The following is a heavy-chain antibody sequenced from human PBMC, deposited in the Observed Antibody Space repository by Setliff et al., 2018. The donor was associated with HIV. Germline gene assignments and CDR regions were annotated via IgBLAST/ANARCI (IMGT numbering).Heavy chain of an antibody. CDR1: GYSISSHY. CDR3: ARGWEWGAPRDY. CDR2: IFSSGST. Sequence: SETLSLTCTVSGYSISSHYWSWIRQPPGKELEWIGYIFSSGSTTYNPSLKSRVTISIDTSKNQFSLKVSSVTAADTAVYYCARGWEWGAPRDYWGQGTLVTVS. D-gene: IGHD1-26*01. J-gene: IGHJ4*02. V-gene: IGHV4-59*11.